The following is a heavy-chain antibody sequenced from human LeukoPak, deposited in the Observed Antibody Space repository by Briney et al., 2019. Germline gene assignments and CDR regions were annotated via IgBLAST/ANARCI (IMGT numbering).Heavy chain of an antibody. J-gene: IGHJ4*02. D-gene: IGHD6-13*01. CDR2: MNPNSGNT. V-gene: IGHV1-8*03. CDR3: ARGGVAAADFDY. Sequence: ASVKVSCKASGYTFTSYDINWVRQATGQGLEWMGWMNPNSGNTGYAQKFQGRVTITRNTSISTAYMELSSLRSEDTAVYYCARGGVAAADFDYWGQGTLVTVSS. CDR1: GYTFTSYD.